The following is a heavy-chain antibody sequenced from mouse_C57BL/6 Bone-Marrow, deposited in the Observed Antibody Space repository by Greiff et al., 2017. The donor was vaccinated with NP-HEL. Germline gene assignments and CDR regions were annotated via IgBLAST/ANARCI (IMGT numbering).Heavy chain of an antibody. Sequence: VHLVESGPGLVKPSQSLFLTCSITGFPITSGYYWIWIRQSPGKPLEWMGYITHSGETFYNPSLQSPLSITSETSKNQFFLHLNTVTTEDTAMYYCAGDYDGYWYFDVWGTGTTVTVSS. CDR3: AGDYDGYWYFDV. J-gene: IGHJ1*03. V-gene: IGHV12-3*01. CDR1: GFPITSGYY. D-gene: IGHD2-3*01. CDR2: ITHSGET.